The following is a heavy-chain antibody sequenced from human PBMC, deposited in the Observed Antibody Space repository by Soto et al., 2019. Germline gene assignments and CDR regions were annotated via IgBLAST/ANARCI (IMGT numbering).Heavy chain of an antibody. J-gene: IGHJ4*02. D-gene: IGHD4-17*01. V-gene: IGHV2-5*02. CDR2: IYWDDDK. CDR1: GFSLSTSGVG. Sequence: SGPTLVNPTQTLTLTCTFSGFSLSTSGVGVGWIRQPPGKALEWLALIYWDDDKRYSPSLKSRLTITKDTSKNQVVLTMTNMDPVDTATYYCAHKVHDYGDYTPPGYFDYWGQGTLVTVSS. CDR3: AHKVHDYGDYTPPGYFDY.